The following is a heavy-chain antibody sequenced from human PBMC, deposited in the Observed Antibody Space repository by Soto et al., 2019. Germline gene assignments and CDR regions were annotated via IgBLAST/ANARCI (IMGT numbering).Heavy chain of an antibody. CDR1: GGSISSYY. CDR2: IYYSGST. Sequence: PSETLSLTCTVSGGSISSYYWSWIRQPPGKGLEWIGYIYYSGSTNYNPSLKSRVTISVDTSKNQFSLKLSSVTAADTAVYYCARLLIAAAGKSGIWFDPWGQGTLVTGSS. CDR3: ARLLIAAAGKSGIWFDP. D-gene: IGHD6-13*01. V-gene: IGHV4-59*08. J-gene: IGHJ5*02.